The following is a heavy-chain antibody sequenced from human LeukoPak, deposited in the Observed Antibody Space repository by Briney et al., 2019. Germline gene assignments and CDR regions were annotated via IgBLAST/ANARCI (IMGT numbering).Heavy chain of an antibody. J-gene: IGHJ4*02. CDR2: ISSSSRDI. CDR1: GFTFSSYS. Sequence: GGALRLSCAASGFTFSSYSMNWVRQAPGKGLEWGSYISSSSRDIYYADSVKGRFTISRDNAKNSLYLQMNRLRAEDTAVYYCARGNIPAAGTFDYWGQGALVTVSS. CDR3: ARGNIPAAGTFDY. D-gene: IGHD6-13*01. V-gene: IGHV3-21*05.